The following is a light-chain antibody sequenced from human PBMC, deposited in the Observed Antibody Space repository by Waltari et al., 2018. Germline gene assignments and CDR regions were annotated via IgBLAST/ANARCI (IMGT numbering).Light chain of an antibody. CDR2: EVS. CDR1: SSDVGSYNL. V-gene: IGLV2-23*02. J-gene: IGLJ2*01. CDR3: CSYAGSSTFV. Sequence: QSALTQPASVSGSPGQSITIPCTGTSSDVGSYNLVSWYQQHPGKAPKLMIYEVSKRPSGVSNRFSGSKSGNTASLTISGLQGEDEADYYCCSYAGSSTFVFGGGTKLTVL.